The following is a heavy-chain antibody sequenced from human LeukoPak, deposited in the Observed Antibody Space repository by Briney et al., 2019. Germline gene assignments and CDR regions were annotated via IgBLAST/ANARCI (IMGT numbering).Heavy chain of an antibody. V-gene: IGHV3-30*18. J-gene: IGHJ4*02. Sequence: GGSLRLSCAASGFTFSSYGMHWVRQAPGKGLEWVAVISYDGSNKYYADSVKGRFTIPRDNSKNTLYLQMNSLRAEDTAVYYCAKDRAYGSGSYYNGLLDYWGQGTLVTVSS. CDR2: ISYDGSNK. CDR1: GFTFSSYG. D-gene: IGHD3-10*01. CDR3: AKDRAYGSGSYYNGLLDY.